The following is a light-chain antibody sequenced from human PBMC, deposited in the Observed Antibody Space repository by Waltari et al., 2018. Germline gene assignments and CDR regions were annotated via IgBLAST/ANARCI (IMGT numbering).Light chain of an antibody. V-gene: IGKV3-20*01. CDR3: QQYGRSWNT. CDR1: QSVSSNY. J-gene: IGKJ2*01. Sequence: EIVLTQSSGPLSLSPGERATLPCRVSQSVSSNYLAWYQQRPGQAPRLLIHGSSSRATGIPDRFSGSGSGTDFTLTISRLEPEDFAVYYCQQYGRSWNTFGQGTKLEIK. CDR2: GSS.